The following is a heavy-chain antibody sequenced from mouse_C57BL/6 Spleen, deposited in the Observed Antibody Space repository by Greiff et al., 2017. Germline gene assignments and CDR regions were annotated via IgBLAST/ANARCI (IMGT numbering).Heavy chain of an antibody. Sequence: VQLQQSGAELVKPGASVKLSCPASGFNIKDYYMHWVKQRTEKGLEWLGRIDPEDGETKYAPKFQGKATITADTSSNTAYLQLSSRTSEDTAVYYCARGSSGYGGAMDYWGQGTSVTGSS. V-gene: IGHV14-2*01. J-gene: IGHJ4*01. CDR1: GFNIKDYY. CDR2: IDPEDGET. CDR3: ARGSSGYGGAMDY. D-gene: IGHD3-2*02.